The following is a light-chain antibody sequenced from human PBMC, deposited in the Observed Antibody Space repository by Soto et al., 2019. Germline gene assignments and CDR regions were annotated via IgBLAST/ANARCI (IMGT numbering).Light chain of an antibody. CDR2: EVT. J-gene: IGLJ1*01. Sequence: QSALTQPASVSGSPGQSITISCTGTSGDIGSYNRVSWYQQHPGKAPKLIIYEVTDRPSGVSNRFSGAKSGNTASLTISGLQSEDEDEYYFSSDTHINTRACVFGTGTQLTVL. CDR3: SSDTHINTRACV. V-gene: IGLV2-14*01. CDR1: SGDIGSYNR.